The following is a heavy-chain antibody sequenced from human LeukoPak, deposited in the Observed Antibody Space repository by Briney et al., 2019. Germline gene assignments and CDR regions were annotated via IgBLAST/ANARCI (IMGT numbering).Heavy chain of an antibody. CDR3: ARVVGSGSYSDY. Sequence: GASVKVSCKASGGTFSGYAISWVRRAPGQGLEWMGRIIPIFGTANYAQKFQGRVTITTDESTSTAYMEPSSLRSEDTAVYYCARVVGSGSYSDYWGQGTLVTVSS. J-gene: IGHJ4*02. CDR1: GGTFSGYA. CDR2: IIPIFGTA. V-gene: IGHV1-69*05. D-gene: IGHD3-10*01.